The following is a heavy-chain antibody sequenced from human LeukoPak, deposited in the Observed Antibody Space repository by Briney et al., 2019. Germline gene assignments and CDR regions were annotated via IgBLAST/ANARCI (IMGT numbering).Heavy chain of an antibody. CDR1: GFSVSNNY. CDR2: IDHSGST. V-gene: IGHV4-34*01. J-gene: IGHJ4*02. CDR3: ARGRRY. Sequence: GSLRLSCAVSGFSVSNNYMNWVRQAPGKGLEWIGEIDHSGSTNYNPSLKSRVTMSVDTSKNQFSLKLSSVTAADTAVYYCARGRRYWGQGTLVTVSS.